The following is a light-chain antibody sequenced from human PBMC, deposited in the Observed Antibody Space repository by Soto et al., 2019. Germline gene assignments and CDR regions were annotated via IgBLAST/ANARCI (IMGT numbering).Light chain of an antibody. CDR3: QQYNEWPPFT. Sequence: EIVLTQSPATLSLSPGERATLSCRASQSVSSYLAWYQQKPGQAPRLLIYAASTRATGIPDRFSGSVSGTEFTLTISSLQSEDFAVYYCQQYNEWPPFTFGQGTRLEIK. V-gene: IGKV3-15*01. J-gene: IGKJ5*01. CDR2: AAS. CDR1: QSVSSY.